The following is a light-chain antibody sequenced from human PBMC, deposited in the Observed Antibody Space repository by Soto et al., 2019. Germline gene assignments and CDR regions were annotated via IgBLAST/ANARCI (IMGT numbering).Light chain of an antibody. CDR1: SSDVGGYNY. CDR3: SSYAGSTFYV. CDR2: EVS. V-gene: IGLV2-8*01. J-gene: IGLJ1*01. Sequence: QSALTQPPSASGSPGQSVTISCTGTSSDVGGYNYVSWYHQHPGKAPKLMIYEVSKRPSGVPDRFSGYKSGNTASLTVSGLQAEDEADYYCSSYAGSTFYVFGTGTKRTVL.